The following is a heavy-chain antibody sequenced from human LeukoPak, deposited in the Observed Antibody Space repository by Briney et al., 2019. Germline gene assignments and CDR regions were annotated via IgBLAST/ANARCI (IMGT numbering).Heavy chain of an antibody. D-gene: IGHD3-22*01. CDR2: INHSVST. CDR3: ARFKAVVSPFDY. CDR1: GGSFSGYY. J-gene: IGHJ4*02. Sequence: PSETLSLTCAVYGGSFSGYYWSWIRQPPGKGLEWIGEINHSVSTNYNPSLKSRVTISVDTSKNQFSLKLSSVTAADTAVYYCARFKAVVSPFDYWGQGTLVTVSS. V-gene: IGHV4-34*01.